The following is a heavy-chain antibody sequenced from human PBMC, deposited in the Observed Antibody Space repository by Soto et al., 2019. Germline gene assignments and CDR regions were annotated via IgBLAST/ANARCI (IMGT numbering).Heavy chain of an antibody. Sequence: GGSLRLSCADSGFTFRRNWTHWVRQAPGKGLAWVSCINSDGSGTSYADSVKGRFTISRDNAKNTLYLQMNSLRVEDTAVYYCVITPGYWGQGTQVTVSS. J-gene: IGHJ4*02. D-gene: IGHD1-20*01. V-gene: IGHV3-74*01. CDR1: GFTFRRNW. CDR3: VITPGY. CDR2: INSDGSGT.